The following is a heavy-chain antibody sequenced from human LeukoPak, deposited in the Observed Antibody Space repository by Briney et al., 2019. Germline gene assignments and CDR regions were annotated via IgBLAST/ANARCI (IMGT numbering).Heavy chain of an antibody. CDR3: ARSYSSGWYSRQEAGLFDY. Sequence: ASVKVSCKASGDTFTGYYMHWVRQAPGQGLEWMGRINPNSGGTNYAQKFQGRVTMTRDTSISTAYMELSRLRSDDTAVYYCARSYSSGWYSRQEAGLFDYWGQGTLVTVSS. CDR2: INPNSGGT. CDR1: GDTFTGYY. V-gene: IGHV1-2*06. D-gene: IGHD6-19*01. J-gene: IGHJ4*02.